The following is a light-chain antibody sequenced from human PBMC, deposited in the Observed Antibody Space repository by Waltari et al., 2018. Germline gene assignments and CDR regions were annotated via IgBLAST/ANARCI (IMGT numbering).Light chain of an antibody. J-gene: IGKJ4*01. V-gene: IGKV1-39*01. CDR3: QQSYSMPLT. CDR1: QSISNS. CDR2: AAS. Sequence: DIQMTQSPSSLSASVGDRVTITCRASQSISNSLNWYQQKPGKAPKVLIFAASSLQGGVSSRFSGSGSGTDFTLTISSLQPEDFATYYCQQSYSMPLTFGGGTKVEVK.